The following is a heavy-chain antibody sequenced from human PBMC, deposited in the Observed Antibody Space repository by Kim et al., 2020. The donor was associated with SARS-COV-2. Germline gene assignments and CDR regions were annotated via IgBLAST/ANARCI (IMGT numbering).Heavy chain of an antibody. CDR3: AALNSAQASGGI. Sequence: GGSLRLSCVASGYNFRNYWMSWVRQAPGKGLEWVAMKKGDGSEGHYVDSVKGRFTMSRDTARNSLSLQMNSLRTEDTAIYYCAALNSAQASGGIWGQGTQVTASS. CDR1: GYNFRNYW. D-gene: IGHD1-1*01. V-gene: IGHV3-7*01. CDR2: KKGDGSEG. J-gene: IGHJ4*02.